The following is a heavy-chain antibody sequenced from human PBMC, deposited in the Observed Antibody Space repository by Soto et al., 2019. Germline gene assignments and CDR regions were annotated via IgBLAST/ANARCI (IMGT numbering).Heavy chain of an antibody. CDR2: INPSGGST. CDR1: GYTFTSYY. V-gene: IGHV1-46*01. CDR3: ARADSSSSAGDY. Sequence: GASVKVSCKASGYTFTSYYMHCVRQAPGQGLEWMGIINPSGGSTTYAQNFQGRVTMTRDTSTSTVYMELSSLRSEDTAVYYCARADSSSSAGDYWGQGTLVTVSS. J-gene: IGHJ4*02. D-gene: IGHD6-6*01.